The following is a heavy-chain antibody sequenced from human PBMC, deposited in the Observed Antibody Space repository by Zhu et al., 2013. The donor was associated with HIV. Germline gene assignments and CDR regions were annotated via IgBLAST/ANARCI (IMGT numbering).Heavy chain of an antibody. CDR2: ISAYNGNT. D-gene: IGHD1-1*01. V-gene: IGHV1-18*01. CDR3: ARGQGSWTSGSWFDP. J-gene: IGHJ5*02. CDR1: GYTFTTYG. Sequence: QVQLVQSGAEVKKPGASVKVSCKASGYTFTTYGVTWVRQAPGQGLEWMGWISAYNGNTNYAQKFQGRVTMTTDTSTRLVYMELRSLRSDDTAVYYCARGQGSWTSGSWFDPWGQGTLVTVSS.